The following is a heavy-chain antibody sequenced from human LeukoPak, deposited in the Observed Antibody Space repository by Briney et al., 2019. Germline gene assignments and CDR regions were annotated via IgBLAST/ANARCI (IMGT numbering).Heavy chain of an antibody. D-gene: IGHD1-26*01. CDR2: ISGSGGST. V-gene: IGHV3-23*01. Sequence: GGSLRLSCAASGFTFSTYAMSWVRQAPGKGLEWVSGISGSGGSTYYVDSVKGRFTIFRDNPKNTLYLQMNSLRVEDTAVYYCAKSQRGSYHPPPFDYWGQGTLVTVSS. CDR3: AKSQRGSYHPPPFDY. CDR1: GFTFSTYA. J-gene: IGHJ4*02.